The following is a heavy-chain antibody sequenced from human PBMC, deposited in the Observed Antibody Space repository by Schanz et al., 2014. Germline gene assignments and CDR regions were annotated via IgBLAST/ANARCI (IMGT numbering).Heavy chain of an antibody. CDR1: GFTFSDYY. CDR2: ISDSGDST. Sequence: QGQLVESGGGLVKPGGSLRLSCAASGFTFSDYYMTWIRQAPGKGLEWVSDISDSGDSTHYADSVKGRFTISRDNAKNSLFLQMNSLSAEDTAVYYCAKVAPAATYLDSWGLGTLVTVSS. CDR3: AKVAPAATYLDS. V-gene: IGHV3-11*01. D-gene: IGHD2-2*01. J-gene: IGHJ4*02.